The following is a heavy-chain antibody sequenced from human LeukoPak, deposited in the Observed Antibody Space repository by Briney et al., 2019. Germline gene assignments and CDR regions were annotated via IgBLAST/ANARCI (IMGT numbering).Heavy chain of an antibody. V-gene: IGHV4-4*09. Sequence: PSETLSLICSVSGGSINNYYWTWIRQPPGKGLEWIGYMYTSGSSSYYTSLKSRVTMSIDTSKNQFSLILSSVTASDTATYYCARRAGSYLGYWYFDLWGRGTLVTVSS. J-gene: IGHJ2*01. CDR2: MYTSGSS. D-gene: IGHD1-26*01. CDR3: ARRAGSYLGYWYFDL. CDR1: GGSINNYY.